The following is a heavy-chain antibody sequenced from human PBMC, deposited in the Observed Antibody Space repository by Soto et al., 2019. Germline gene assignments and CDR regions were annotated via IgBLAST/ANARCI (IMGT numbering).Heavy chain of an antibody. CDR3: ARDNWNTV. CDR2: VNGDGSST. V-gene: IGHV3-74*01. CDR1: GFTFSNYW. J-gene: IGHJ3*01. Sequence: GGSLRLSCAASGFTFSNYWMHWVRQAPGKGLVWVSRVNGDGSSTFYADSVKGRFTISRDNAENTVFLQMDSLRAEDTAVYYCARDNWNTVWGQGTGVTVSS. D-gene: IGHD1-20*01.